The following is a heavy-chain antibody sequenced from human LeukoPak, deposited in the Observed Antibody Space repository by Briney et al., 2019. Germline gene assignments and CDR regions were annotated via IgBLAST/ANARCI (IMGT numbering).Heavy chain of an antibody. CDR1: GFTFSSYT. D-gene: IGHD3-16*02. CDR3: ARGGDYVLGSYRYDAFDI. J-gene: IGHJ3*02. V-gene: IGHV3-21*01. CDR2: ISSSSSYI. Sequence: PGGSLRLSCAASGFTFSSYTMSWVRQAPGKGLEWVSSISSSSSYIYYADSVKGRFTISRDNAKNSLYLQMNSLRAEDTAVYYCARGGDYVLGSYRYDAFDIWGQGTMVTVSS.